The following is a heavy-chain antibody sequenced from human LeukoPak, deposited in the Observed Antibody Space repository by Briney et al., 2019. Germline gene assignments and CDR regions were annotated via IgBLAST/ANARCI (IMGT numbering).Heavy chain of an antibody. D-gene: IGHD3-10*01. J-gene: IGHJ5*02. V-gene: IGHV1-8*03. CDR2: MNPNSGNT. CDR1: GYTFTSYD. Sequence: GASVKVSCKASGYTFTSYDIHWVRQATGQGLEWMGWMNPNSGNTGYAQKFQGRVTITRNTSISTAYMELTGLRSEDTAVYYCARGPMVRDPNGFDPWGQGTLVTVSS. CDR3: ARGPMVRDPNGFDP.